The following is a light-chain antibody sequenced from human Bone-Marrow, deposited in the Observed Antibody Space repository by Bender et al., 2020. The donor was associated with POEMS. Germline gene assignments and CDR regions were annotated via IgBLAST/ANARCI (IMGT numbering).Light chain of an antibody. J-gene: IGLJ3*02. CDR3: SSYAGSNNPWV. Sequence: QSVLTQPPSVSGTPGQRVTISCSGSGSNIGGYPVNWYQQLPGTAPRLLIYTNNERPSGVPDRFSGSKSGTSASLAITGLQSDDEADYYCSSYAGSNNPWVFGGGTKLTVL. CDR2: TNN. CDR1: GSNIGGYP. V-gene: IGLV1-44*01.